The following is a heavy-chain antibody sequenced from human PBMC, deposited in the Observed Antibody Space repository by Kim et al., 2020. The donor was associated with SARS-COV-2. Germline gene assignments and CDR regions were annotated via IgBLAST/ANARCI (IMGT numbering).Heavy chain of an antibody. J-gene: IGHJ5*02. CDR2: INHSGST. V-gene: IGHV4-34*01. CDR3: ARGRGYCSSTSCYGPDNWFDP. Sequence: SETLSLTCAVYGGSFSGYYWSWIRQPPGKGLEWIGEINHSGSTNYNPSLKSRVTISVDTSKNQFSLKLSSVTAADTAVYYCARGRGYCSSTSCYGPDNWFDPWGQGTLVTVSS. D-gene: IGHD2-2*01. CDR1: GGSFSGYY.